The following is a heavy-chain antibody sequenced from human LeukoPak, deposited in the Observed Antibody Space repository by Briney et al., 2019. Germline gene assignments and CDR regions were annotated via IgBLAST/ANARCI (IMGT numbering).Heavy chain of an antibody. D-gene: IGHD2-2*01. Sequence: SETLSLTCAVYGGSFSGYYWSWIRQPPGKGLERIGEINHSGSTNYNPSLKSRVTISVDTSKNQFSLKLSSVTAADTAVYYCARGRVVVVPAASGHYYYMDVWGKGTTVTVSS. CDR2: INHSGST. V-gene: IGHV4-34*01. CDR3: ARGRVVVVPAASGHYYYMDV. CDR1: GGSFSGYY. J-gene: IGHJ6*03.